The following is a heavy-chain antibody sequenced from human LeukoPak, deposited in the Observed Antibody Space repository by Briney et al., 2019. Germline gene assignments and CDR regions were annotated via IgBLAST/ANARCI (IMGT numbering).Heavy chain of an antibody. J-gene: IGHJ6*02. CDR3: TRGPILLWLHNGIDV. V-gene: IGHV3-49*04. CDR2: VRSKAYGGTT. Sequence: GGSLRLSCTASGFILADHAMAWVRQAPGKGLECVGFVRSKAYGGTTEYATSVKGRFTISRDDSESIVYLQMNSLETEDTAVYYCTRGPILLWLHNGIDVWGQGTTVIVSS. D-gene: IGHD5-18*01. CDR1: GFILADHA.